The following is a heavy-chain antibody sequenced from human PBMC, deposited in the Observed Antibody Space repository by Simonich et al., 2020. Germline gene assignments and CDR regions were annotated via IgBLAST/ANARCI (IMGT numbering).Heavy chain of an antibody. CDR3: ARDSYSSWYFDL. CDR1: GYTFNGYY. J-gene: IGHJ2*01. Sequence: VQLVQSGAEVKKPGASVKVSCKASGYTFNGYYMPWVRQAPGQGLAWIGWINPNNGDTTYAQKCEGRVTITRDTSNSTAYMELSRLRSDDTAVYYCARDSYSSWYFDLWGRGTLVTVSS. V-gene: IGHV1-2*02. D-gene: IGHD6-13*01. CDR2: INPNNGDT.